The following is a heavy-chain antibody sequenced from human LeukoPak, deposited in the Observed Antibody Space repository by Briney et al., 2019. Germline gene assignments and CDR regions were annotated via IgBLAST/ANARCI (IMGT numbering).Heavy chain of an antibody. CDR3: ARASFDYGSGSYYHLDY. D-gene: IGHD3-10*01. V-gene: IGHV4-59*01. CDR2: ISDIGSI. J-gene: IGHJ4*02. CDR1: GGSISSYY. Sequence: PSETLSLTCTVSGGSISSYYWSWIRQPPGKGLEWIAYISDIGSINYNPSLKSRVTISVDTSKNQFSLKLSSVTAADTAVYYCARASFDYGSGSYYHLDYWGQGTLVTVSS.